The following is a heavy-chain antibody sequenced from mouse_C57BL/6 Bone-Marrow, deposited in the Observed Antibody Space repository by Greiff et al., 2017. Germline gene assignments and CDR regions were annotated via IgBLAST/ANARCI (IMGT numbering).Heavy chain of an antibody. CDR1: GFNIKDDY. CDR2: IDPENGDT. V-gene: IGHV14-4*01. CDR3: TTCFITTVVAHFDY. J-gene: IGHJ2*01. D-gene: IGHD1-1*01. Sequence: EVQLQESGAELVRPGASVKLSCTASGFNIKDDYMHWVKQRPEQGLEWIGWIDPENGDTEYASKFHGKATITADTYSNTAYLQLSSLTSEDTAVYYCTTCFITTVVAHFDYWGQGTTLTVSS.